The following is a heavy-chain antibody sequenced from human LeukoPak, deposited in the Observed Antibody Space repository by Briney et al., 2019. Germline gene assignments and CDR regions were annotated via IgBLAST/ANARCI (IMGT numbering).Heavy chain of an antibody. Sequence: GGSLRLSSAASGFTFSSYEMNWVRQAPGKGLEWVSYISSSGSTIYYADSVKGRFTISRDNAKNSLYLQMNSLRAEDTAVYYCARDNPTTVTPYYYYGMDVWGQGTTVTVSS. CDR1: GFTFSSYE. V-gene: IGHV3-48*03. CDR3: ARDNPTTVTPYYYYGMDV. J-gene: IGHJ6*02. CDR2: ISSSGSTI. D-gene: IGHD4-17*01.